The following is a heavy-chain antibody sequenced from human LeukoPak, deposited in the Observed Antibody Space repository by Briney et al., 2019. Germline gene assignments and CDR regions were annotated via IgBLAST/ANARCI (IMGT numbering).Heavy chain of an antibody. CDR2: IYSGGST. D-gene: IGHD6-19*01. V-gene: IGHV3-53*04. J-gene: IGHJ4*02. CDR3: ARDPDLSRYSSGWYDVSKEFDY. Sequence: GGSLRLSCAASGFTVSSNYMSWVRQAPGKGLEWVSVIYSGGSTYYADSVKGRFTISRHNSKNTLYLQMNSLRAEDTAVYYCARDPDLSRYSSGWYDVSKEFDYWGQGTLVTVSS. CDR1: GFTVSSNY.